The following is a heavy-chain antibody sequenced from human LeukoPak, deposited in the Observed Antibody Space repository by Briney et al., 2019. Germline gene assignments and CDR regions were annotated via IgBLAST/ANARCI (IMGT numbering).Heavy chain of an antibody. Sequence: GGSLRLSCAASGFTFSIYWMHWVRQAPGKGLVWVSRINSDGRSTNYADSVKGRFTVSRDNAKNTLYLQMNSLTAGDTAVYYCTRGRWELDYWGQGTLVTVSS. CDR3: TRGRWELDY. J-gene: IGHJ4*02. CDR2: INSDGRST. D-gene: IGHD1-26*01. CDR1: GFTFSIYW. V-gene: IGHV3-74*01.